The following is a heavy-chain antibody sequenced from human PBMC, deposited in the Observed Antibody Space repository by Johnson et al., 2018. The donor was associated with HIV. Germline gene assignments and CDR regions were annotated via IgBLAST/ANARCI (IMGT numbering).Heavy chain of an antibody. Sequence: VQLVESGGGLVQPGRSLRLSCAASGFTFDDYAMHWVRQAPGKGLEWVSAISGSGGSTYYADSVKGRFTISRDNSKNTLYLQMNSLRAEDTAVYYCAKSGLFVLVVYAPDVFDIWGQGTMVTVSS. J-gene: IGHJ3*02. D-gene: IGHD2-8*02. CDR2: ISGSGGST. CDR3: AKSGLFVLVVYAPDVFDI. CDR1: GFTFDDYA. V-gene: IGHV3-23*04.